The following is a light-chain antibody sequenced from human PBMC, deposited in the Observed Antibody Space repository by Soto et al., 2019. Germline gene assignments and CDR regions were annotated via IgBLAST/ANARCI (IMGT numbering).Light chain of an antibody. V-gene: IGLV2-11*01. CDR2: DVS. CDR1: NSDVGV. J-gene: IGLJ1*01. Sequence: QSALTQPRSVSGSPGQSVTISCTGTNSDVGVSWYQQHPGKAPKFMIYDVSKRPSGVPDRFSGSKSGNTASLTISGLQAEDEADYYCCSYAGRYTYVFGTGTQVTVL. CDR3: CSYAGRYTYV.